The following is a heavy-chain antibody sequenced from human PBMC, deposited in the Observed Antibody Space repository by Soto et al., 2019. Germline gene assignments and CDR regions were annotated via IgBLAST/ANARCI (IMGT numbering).Heavy chain of an antibody. CDR3: SSYSCYCSGSNCYGYYTMDV. D-gene: IGHD2-2*01. CDR2: MYYGVNT. V-gene: IGHV4-39*01. J-gene: IGHJ6*02. Sequence: PSEKQSLTYTVSGGNIRSSSYSWAWIHKTQGKGLDWIGIMYYGVNTYYNLSFESRVTISVDTSKNQFSFELSSVTAADTAVYSCSSYSCYCSGSNCYGYYTMDVLGQGTTVTVFS. CDR1: GGNIRSSSYS.